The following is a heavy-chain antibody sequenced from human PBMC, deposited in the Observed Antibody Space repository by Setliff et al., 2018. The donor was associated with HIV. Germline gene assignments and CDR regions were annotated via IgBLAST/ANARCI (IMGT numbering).Heavy chain of an antibody. V-gene: IGHV4-59*12. CDR2: IYWTGKT. J-gene: IGHJ3*01. Sequence: PSETLSLTCTVSDSAMDSYYWSWVRQSPGKGLEYIGYIYWTGKTDYNPSPKSRVTISLDTSGNQFSLKLNSVTGADTAVYYCAKISPRGYSDITTGRLTDPFDVWGPGTMVTVSS. CDR1: DSAMDSYY. CDR3: AKISPRGYSDITTGRLTDPFDV. D-gene: IGHD3-9*01.